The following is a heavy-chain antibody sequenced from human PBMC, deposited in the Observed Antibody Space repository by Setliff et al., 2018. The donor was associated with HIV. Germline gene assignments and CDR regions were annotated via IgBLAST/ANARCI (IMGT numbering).Heavy chain of an antibody. CDR2: IIPILATS. V-gene: IGHV1-69*06. J-gene: IGHJ4*01. CDR1: GDTFSNYA. CDR3: ARDGWDYYGSGTYPPLYYFDS. Sequence: ASVKVSCKASGDTFSNYAISWVRQAPGQGLEWMGRIIPILATSNYTQKFQGRVTITADKSTRAAYMELSSLRSEDTAVYYCARDGWDYYGSGTYPPLYYFDSWGQGTLVTVSS. D-gene: IGHD3-10*01.